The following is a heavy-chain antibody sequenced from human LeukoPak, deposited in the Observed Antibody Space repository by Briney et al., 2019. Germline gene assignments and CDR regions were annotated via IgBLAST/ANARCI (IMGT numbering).Heavy chain of an antibody. CDR2: ISGSGGST. V-gene: IGHV3-23*01. D-gene: IGHD6-13*01. CDR3: AITIDGGQQLVPGDWFDP. CDR1: GFTFSSYA. Sequence: GGSLRLSCAASGFTFSSYAMSWVRQAPGKGLEWVSAISGSGGSTYYADSVKGRFTISRDNSKNTLYLQMNSLRTEDTAVYYCAITIDGGQQLVPGDWFDPWGQGTLVTVSS. J-gene: IGHJ5*02.